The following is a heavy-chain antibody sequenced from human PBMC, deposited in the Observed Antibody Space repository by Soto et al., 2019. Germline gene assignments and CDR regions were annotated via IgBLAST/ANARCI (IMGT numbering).Heavy chain of an antibody. CDR1: GFTFSNAW. V-gene: IGHV3-15*01. D-gene: IGHD2-2*02. CDR3: TTEGVPAAIDYYYGMDV. Sequence: LRLSCAASGFTFSNAWMSWVRQAPGKGLEWVGRIKGKTDGGTTDYAAPVKGRFTISRDDSKNTLYLQMNSLKTEDTAVYYCTTEGVPAAIDYYYGMDVWGQGTTVTVSS. J-gene: IGHJ6*02. CDR2: IKGKTDGGTT.